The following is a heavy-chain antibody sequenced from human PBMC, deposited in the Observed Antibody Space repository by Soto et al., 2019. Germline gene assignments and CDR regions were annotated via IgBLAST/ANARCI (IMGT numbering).Heavy chain of an antibody. CDR3: AKDPSPMVRGVRLYYFDY. J-gene: IGHJ4*02. CDR1: GFTFSSYG. D-gene: IGHD3-10*01. V-gene: IGHV3-30*18. CDR2: ISYDGSNK. Sequence: GGSLRLSCAASGFTFSSYGMHWVRQAPGKGLEWVAVISYDGSNKYYADSVRGRFTISRDNSKNTLYLQMNSLRAEDTAVYYCAKDPSPMVRGVRLYYFDYWGQGTLVTVSS.